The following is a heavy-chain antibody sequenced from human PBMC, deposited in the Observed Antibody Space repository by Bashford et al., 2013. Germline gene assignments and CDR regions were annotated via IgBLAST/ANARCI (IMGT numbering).Heavy chain of an antibody. Sequence: TISVDTSKNQFSLRLSSVTAADTAVYYCARVLGGHTFDIWGQGTMVTVSS. CDR3: ARVLGGHTFDI. V-gene: IGHV4-34*01. J-gene: IGHJ3*02. D-gene: IGHD4-23*01.